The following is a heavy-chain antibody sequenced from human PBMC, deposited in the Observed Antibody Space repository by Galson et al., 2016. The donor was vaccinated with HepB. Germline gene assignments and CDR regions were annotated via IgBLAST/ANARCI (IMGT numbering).Heavy chain of an antibody. J-gene: IGHJ4*02. D-gene: IGHD3-22*01. CDR1: GFSLYTSGVG. Sequence: PALVKPTQTLTLTCTFSGFSLYTSGVGVGWIRQPPGKALEWLALIYWDDDKQYSPSLKSRLTITKDSPKNQVVLKMTNMDPVDTATYYCAHRRVDHYDSSGYYWWGAVFDYWGQGTLVTVSS. CDR3: AHRRVDHYDSSGYYWWGAVFDY. V-gene: IGHV2-5*02. CDR2: IYWDDDK.